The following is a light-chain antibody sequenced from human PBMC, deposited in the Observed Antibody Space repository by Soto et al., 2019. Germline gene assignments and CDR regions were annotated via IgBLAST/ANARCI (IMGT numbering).Light chain of an antibody. CDR2: AAS. J-gene: IGKJ4*01. CDR1: QDISNW. V-gene: IGKV1D-12*01. Sequence: DIQRTQAPSSVSASVGDRVTITCRASQDISNWLAWYQQTPGKAHKFLIYAASSLQSVFPSRFSGSGSGTDFTLTISSLQPEDFATYYCQQAHSFPFTFGGGTKVEIK. CDR3: QQAHSFPFT.